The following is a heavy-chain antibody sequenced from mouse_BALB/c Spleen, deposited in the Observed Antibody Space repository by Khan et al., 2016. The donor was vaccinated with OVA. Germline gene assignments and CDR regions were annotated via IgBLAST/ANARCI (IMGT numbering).Heavy chain of an antibody. V-gene: IGHV1-87*01. Sequence: QVQLKQSGTELARPWASVKLSCKASGYTFTSYWMQWVKQRPGQGLEWIGAIYPGDGNTRYTQKFKGKATLTADKSSSTAYMQLSSLASEDSAVYYCARGGVTTGYFDYWGQGTTLTVSS. CDR2: IYPGDGNT. D-gene: IGHD1-1*01. CDR1: GYTFTSYW. CDR3: ARGGVTTGYFDY. J-gene: IGHJ2*01.